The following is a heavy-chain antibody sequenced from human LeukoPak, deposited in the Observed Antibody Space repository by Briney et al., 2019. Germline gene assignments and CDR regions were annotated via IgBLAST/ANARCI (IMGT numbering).Heavy chain of an antibody. D-gene: IGHD6-13*01. CDR1: GFTFDDYA. CDR3: AKDIASSSWYYMDV. J-gene: IGHJ6*03. Sequence: GRSLRLSCAASGFTFDDYAMHWVRQAPGKGLEWVSGISWNSGSIGYADSVKGRFTISRDNAKNSLYLQMNSLRAEDTALYYCAKDIASSSWYYMDVWGNGTTVTVSS. CDR2: ISWNSGSI. V-gene: IGHV3-9*01.